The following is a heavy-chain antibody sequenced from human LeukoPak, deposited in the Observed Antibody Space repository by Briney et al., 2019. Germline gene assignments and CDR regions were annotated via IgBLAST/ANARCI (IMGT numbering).Heavy chain of an antibody. Sequence: GGSLRLSCAASGFTFSDYWMNWVRQAPGKGLEWVSAISGSGGSTYYADSVKGRFTISRDNSKNTLYLQMNSLRAEDTAVYYCAKVRPTPSIAVAGMMDYWGQGTLVTVSS. V-gene: IGHV3-23*01. CDR2: ISGSGGST. D-gene: IGHD6-19*01. CDR1: GFTFSDYW. CDR3: AKVRPTPSIAVAGMMDY. J-gene: IGHJ4*02.